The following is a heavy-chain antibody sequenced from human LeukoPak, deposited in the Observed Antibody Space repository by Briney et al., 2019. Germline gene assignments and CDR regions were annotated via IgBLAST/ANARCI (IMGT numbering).Heavy chain of an antibody. V-gene: IGHV1-46*01. CDR3: ARGAPRSQGYFDF. J-gene: IGHJ4*02. D-gene: IGHD4-17*01. Sequence: GASVKVSCKASGYTFSSYYMHWVRQAPGQGLEWVGMINPTGGSTSYAQNFQGTVTMTRDTSTSTVFMELSSLRSEDTAVYYCARGAPRSQGYFDFWGQGTLATVSS. CDR2: INPTGGST. CDR1: GYTFSSYY.